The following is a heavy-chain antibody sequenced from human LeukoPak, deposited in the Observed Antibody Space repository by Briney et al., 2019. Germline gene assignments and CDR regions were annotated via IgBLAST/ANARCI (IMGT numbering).Heavy chain of an antibody. J-gene: IGHJ4*02. CDR2: IKQDGSEK. CDR3: ARDYSSSRYYFDY. D-gene: IGHD6-13*01. V-gene: IGHV3-7*01. CDR1: GFTFSSYW. Sequence: GGSLRLSCAASGFTFSSYWMSWVRQAPGKGLEWVANIKQDGSEKYYVDSVKGRFTISRDNAKNSLYLQMDSLRAEDTAVYYCARDYSSSRYYFDYWGQGTLVTVSS.